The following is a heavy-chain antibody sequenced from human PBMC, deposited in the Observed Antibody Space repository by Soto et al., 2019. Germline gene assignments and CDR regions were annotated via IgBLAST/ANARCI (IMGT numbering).Heavy chain of an antibody. CDR3: ARGYGSGTHDY. V-gene: IGHV3-21*04. CDR1: GFTFSSYS. D-gene: IGHD3-10*01. CDR2: VSCSSMYI. J-gene: IGHJ4*02. Sequence: GGSLRLSCAASGFTFSSYSRNWVRPAPGKGLDWVSSVSCSSMYIYCAESVKGRFTISRNNAKDSLYLQMNSLQAEDTAVYQCARGYGSGTHDYWGQGTLVTVSS.